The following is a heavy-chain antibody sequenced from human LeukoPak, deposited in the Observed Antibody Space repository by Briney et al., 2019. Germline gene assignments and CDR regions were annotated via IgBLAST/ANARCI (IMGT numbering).Heavy chain of an antibody. D-gene: IGHD7-27*01. V-gene: IGHV4-4*07. CDR3: ARDNRDTDLGYYGMDV. Sequence: SETLSLTCTVSGGSISSYYWSWIRHPAGKGLEWIGRIYTSGSTNYNPSLKSRVTISVDTSKNQFSLKLSSVTAADTAVYYCARDNRDTDLGYYGMDVWGQGTTVTVSS. CDR1: GGSISSYY. CDR2: IYTSGST. J-gene: IGHJ6*02.